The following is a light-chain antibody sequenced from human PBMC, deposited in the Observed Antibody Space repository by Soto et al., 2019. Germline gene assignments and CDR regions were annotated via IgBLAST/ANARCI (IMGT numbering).Light chain of an antibody. J-gene: IGKJ1*01. Sequence: EILMTQSPDTLSVSPGERATLSCRASQSVGSNLAWYQQKPGQAPRLLIYDSSTRATGFPARFSGSGSGTEFTLTISSLQSEDVAVYYCQQYSSSPPTFGQGTRVEI. CDR2: DSS. V-gene: IGKV3-15*01. CDR3: QQYSSSPPT. CDR1: QSVGSN.